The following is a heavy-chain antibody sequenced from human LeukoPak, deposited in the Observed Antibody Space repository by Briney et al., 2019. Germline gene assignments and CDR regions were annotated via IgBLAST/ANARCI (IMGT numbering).Heavy chain of an antibody. D-gene: IGHD3-3*01. CDR1: GFTFSTYE. CDR3: ARSLYSSRSEWFYYNGLDV. CDR2: ITSSGSTK. J-gene: IGHJ6*02. V-gene: IGHV3-48*03. Sequence: GGSLRLSCAASGFTFSTYEMNWVRQAPGKGLEWISYITSSGSTKYYADSVKGRFTISRDNARNSLSLQMNSLRAGETALYYCARSLYSSRSEWFYYNGLDVWGQGTTVTVSS.